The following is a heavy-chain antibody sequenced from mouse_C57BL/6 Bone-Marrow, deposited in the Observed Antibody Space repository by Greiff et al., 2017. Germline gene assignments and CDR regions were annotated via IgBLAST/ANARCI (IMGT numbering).Heavy chain of an antibody. Sequence: DVQLVESGGDLVQPGGSLKLSCAASGFTFSSYGMSWVRQTPDKRLEWVATISSGGSYTYSPDSVKGRFTISRDNAKNHLYLQMDRLKSEGTTMYYCANIAAFAYWGQGTLVTVSA. CDR2: ISSGGSYT. CDR3: ANIAAFAY. CDR1: GFTFSSYG. J-gene: IGHJ3*01. V-gene: IGHV5-6*01.